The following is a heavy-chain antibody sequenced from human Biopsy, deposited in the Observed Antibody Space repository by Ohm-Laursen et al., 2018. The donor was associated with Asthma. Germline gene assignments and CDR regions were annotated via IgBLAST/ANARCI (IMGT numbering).Heavy chain of an antibody. Sequence: SLRLSCSASGFAVSRDYMFWVRQAPGKGLEWVSVIYSGGTSHTADPVRGRFTISRDFSKNTLHLQMHSLRVEDTAVYYCARGDSSNWSHYYFDYWGQGTLVTVSS. D-gene: IGHD3-22*01. CDR2: IYSGGTS. J-gene: IGHJ4*02. V-gene: IGHV3-53*01. CDR1: GFAVSRDY. CDR3: ARGDSSNWSHYYFDY.